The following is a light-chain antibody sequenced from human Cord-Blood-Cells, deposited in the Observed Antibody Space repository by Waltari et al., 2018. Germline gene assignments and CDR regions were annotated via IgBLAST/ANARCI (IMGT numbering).Light chain of an antibody. Sequence: EIVLTQSPATLSVSPGERAPLSCRASQSGSSNLAWYQQKPGQAPRLLIYGASTRATGIPARFSGSGSGTEFTLTISSLQSEDFAVYYCQQYNNWPPWTFGQGTKVEIK. J-gene: IGKJ1*01. CDR3: QQYNNWPPWT. CDR2: GAS. CDR1: QSGSSN. V-gene: IGKV3-15*01.